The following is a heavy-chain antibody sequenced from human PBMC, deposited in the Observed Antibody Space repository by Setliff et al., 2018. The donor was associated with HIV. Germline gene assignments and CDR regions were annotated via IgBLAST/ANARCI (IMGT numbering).Heavy chain of an antibody. CDR1: GGSLSGDY. CDR2: INQSGST. J-gene: IGHJ3*02. Sequence: ASETLSLTCAVYGGSLSGDYWSWIRQPPGKGLEWIGEINQSGSTNYHPSLKSRVIISVDTSKNPLSLKLSSVTAADTAMYYCARGRGRTFYYDSSGSRAFDIWGQGTMVTVSS. D-gene: IGHD3-22*01. CDR3: ARGRGRTFYYDSSGSRAFDI. V-gene: IGHV4-34*01.